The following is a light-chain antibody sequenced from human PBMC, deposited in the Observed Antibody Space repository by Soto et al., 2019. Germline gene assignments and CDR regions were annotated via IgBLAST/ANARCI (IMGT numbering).Light chain of an antibody. J-gene: IGKJ1*01. CDR2: FAS. CDR3: QQYNNWPPWT. Sequence: VMTQSPATLSVSPGERAALSCRASQSVSTNLAWYQQKPGQPPRLLIYFASTRATAVPARFTAGGSGTEFTLTISSLQSEDFAVYYCQQYNNWPPWTFGQGTKVDIK. CDR1: QSVSTN. V-gene: IGKV3-15*01.